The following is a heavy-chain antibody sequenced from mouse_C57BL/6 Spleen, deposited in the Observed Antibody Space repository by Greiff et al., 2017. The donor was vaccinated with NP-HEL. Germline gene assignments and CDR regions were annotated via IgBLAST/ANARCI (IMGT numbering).Heavy chain of an antibody. J-gene: IGHJ2*01. V-gene: IGHV3-1*01. CDR1: GYSITSGYD. CDR3: ARGDYDGPYFDY. Sequence: VQLQQSGPGMVKPSQSLSLTCTVTGYSITSGYDWHWIRHFPGNKLEWMGYISYSGSTNYNPSLKSRISITHDTSKNHFFLKLNSVTTEDTATYYCARGDYDGPYFDYWGQGTTLTVSS. D-gene: IGHD2-4*01. CDR2: ISYSGST.